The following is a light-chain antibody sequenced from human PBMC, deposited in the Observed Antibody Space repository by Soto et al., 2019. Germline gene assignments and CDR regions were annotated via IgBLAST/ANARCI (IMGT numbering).Light chain of an antibody. CDR1: QSLNNN. CDR2: SAS. J-gene: IGKJ4*01. CDR3: QQYNDWPLT. V-gene: IGKV3-15*01. Sequence: EILMTQSRATLSVSPGESATLSCRASQSLNNNLAWYQKKPGQAPRLLIYSASTMATGIPVRFRGSGSGTDFPLTISSLQSEGFAVYYCQQYNDWPLTFGGGTKVEIK.